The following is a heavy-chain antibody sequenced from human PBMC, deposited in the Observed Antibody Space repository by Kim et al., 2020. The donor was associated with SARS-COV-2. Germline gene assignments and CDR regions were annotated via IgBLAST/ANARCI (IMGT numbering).Heavy chain of an antibody. D-gene: IGHD6-13*01. J-gene: IGHJ4*02. CDR2: ISYSGSTNYNP. CDR1: GGSISSYS. CDR3: ARALVRYSSSWYKDY. V-gene: IGHV4-59*01. Sequence: SETLSLTCTVSGGSISSYSWNWIRQPPGKGLEWIGYISYSGSTNYNPNYNPSLKSRVTISVDTSKNQFSLKLSSVTAADTAVYYCARALVRYSSSWYKDYWGQGTLVTVSS.